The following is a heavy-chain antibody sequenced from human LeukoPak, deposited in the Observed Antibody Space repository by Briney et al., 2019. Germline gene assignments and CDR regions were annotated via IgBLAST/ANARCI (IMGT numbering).Heavy chain of an antibody. D-gene: IGHD3-22*01. Sequence: PGGSLRLSCAASGFTFSDHGMHWVRQAPGKGLEWVAIIWYNGSKKYYAESVKGRFTISRDNSKNSLYLQMNSLRTEDTALYYCAKDTSYDSSGYYYGVDYWGQGTLVTVSS. CDR2: IWYNGSKK. J-gene: IGHJ4*02. V-gene: IGHV3-30*02. CDR3: AKDTSYDSSGYYYGVDY. CDR1: GFTFSDHG.